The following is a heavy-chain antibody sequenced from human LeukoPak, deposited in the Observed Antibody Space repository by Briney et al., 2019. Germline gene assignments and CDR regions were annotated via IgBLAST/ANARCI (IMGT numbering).Heavy chain of an antibody. V-gene: IGHV1-69*06. D-gene: IGHD5-12*01. Sequence: ASVKVSCKASGGTFSSYAISWVRQAPGQGLEWMGGIIPIFGTANYAQKFQRRVTITADKSTSTAYMELSSLRSEDTAVYYCASYGYSGYANFDYWGQGTLVTVSS. J-gene: IGHJ4*02. CDR3: ASYGYSGYANFDY. CDR2: IIPIFGTA. CDR1: GGTFSSYA.